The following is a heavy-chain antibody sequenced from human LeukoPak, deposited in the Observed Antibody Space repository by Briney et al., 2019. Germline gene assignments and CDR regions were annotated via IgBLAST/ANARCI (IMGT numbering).Heavy chain of an antibody. Sequence: GGSLRLSCGASEHIISTYWWSWVRQAPGKGPVGVANIKQDGSENYYQDSVEGRFTISRHHAKNSVCLQMNSLRAEDTAVYYCATDRGRFDYWGQGTLVTVSS. J-gene: IGHJ4*02. D-gene: IGHD3-10*01. V-gene: IGHV3-7*01. CDR3: ATDRGRFDY. CDR1: EHIISTYW. CDR2: IKQDGSEN.